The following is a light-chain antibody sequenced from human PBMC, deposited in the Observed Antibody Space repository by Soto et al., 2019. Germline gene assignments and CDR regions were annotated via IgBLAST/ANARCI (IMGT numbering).Light chain of an antibody. CDR3: SSYTRTNTRV. CDR1: SSDVGGYDY. CDR2: EVN. J-gene: IGLJ3*02. V-gene: IGLV2-14*01. Sequence: QSALTQPASVSGSPGQSITISCIGTSSDVGGYDYVSWYQHHPGKAPKLMIYEVNNRPSGVSNRFSGSKSGNTASLTISGLRAEDEADYFCSSYTRTNTRVFGGGTKLTVL.